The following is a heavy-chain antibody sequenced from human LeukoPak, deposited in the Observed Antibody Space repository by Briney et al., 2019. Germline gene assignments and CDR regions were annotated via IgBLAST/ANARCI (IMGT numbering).Heavy chain of an antibody. V-gene: IGHV3-30-3*01. CDR2: ISYDGSNK. CDR3: ARDTKSGYYDSSAYSGY. CDR1: GFTFSSYA. Sequence: GGSLRLSCAASGFTFSSYAMHWVRQAPGKGLEWVAVISYDGSNKYYADSVKGRFTISRDNSKNTLYLQMNSLRAEDTAVYYCARDTKSGYYDSSAYSGYWGQGTLVTVSS. D-gene: IGHD3-22*01. J-gene: IGHJ4*02.